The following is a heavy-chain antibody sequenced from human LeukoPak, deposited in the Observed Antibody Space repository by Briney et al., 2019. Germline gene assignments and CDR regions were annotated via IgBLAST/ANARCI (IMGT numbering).Heavy chain of an antibody. CDR3: ARGTTYYDILTGYYPLYYFDY. V-gene: IGHV4-59*12. CDR1: GGSISSYY. J-gene: IGHJ4*02. D-gene: IGHD3-9*01. CDR2: IYYNGNT. Sequence: SETLSLTCTVSGGSISSYYWIWIRQPPGKGLEWIGFIYYNGNTNYNPSLKSRVTISEDSSKSQSSLKLTSVTAADTAVYYCARGTTYYDILTGYYPLYYFDYWGQGTLVTVSS.